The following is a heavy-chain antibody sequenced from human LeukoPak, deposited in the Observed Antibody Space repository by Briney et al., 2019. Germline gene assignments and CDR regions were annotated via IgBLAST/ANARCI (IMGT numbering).Heavy chain of an antibody. V-gene: IGHV4-34*01. D-gene: IGHD1-1*01. CDR3: ARFNERFDP. CDR1: GGSFSGYY. Sequence: SETLSLTCAVYGGSFSGYYWSWIRQPPGKGLEWIGEINHSGSTYYNPSLKSRVTISVDTSKNQFSLKLSSVTAADTAVYYCARFNERFDPWGQGTLVTVSS. CDR2: INHSGST. J-gene: IGHJ5*02.